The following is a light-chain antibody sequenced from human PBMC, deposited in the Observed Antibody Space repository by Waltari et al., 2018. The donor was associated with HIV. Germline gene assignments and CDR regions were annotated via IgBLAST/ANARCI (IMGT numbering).Light chain of an antibody. CDR2: WAS. CDR1: QSLLYSANNKNY. Sequence: DIVMTQSPDSLAFSLGERAAINRKSSQSLLYSANNKNYLAWSQQRPGQPPKLLIYWASARESGVPDRFSGSGSGTDFTLTISSLQADDVAVYYCHQYFSAPWTFGQGTKVEIK. J-gene: IGKJ1*01. CDR3: HQYFSAPWT. V-gene: IGKV4-1*01.